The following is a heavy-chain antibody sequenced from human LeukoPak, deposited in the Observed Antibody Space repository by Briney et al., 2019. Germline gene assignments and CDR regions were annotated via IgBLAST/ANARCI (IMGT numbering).Heavy chain of an antibody. CDR1: GFIFSNYG. CDR2: ISASGSAT. J-gene: IGHJ4*02. Sequence: GGSLRLSCAASGFIFSNYGMNWVRQAPGKGLEWVAAISASGSATSYADSVRGRFTISRDNSKSTTYLQMNSLRAEDTAVFYCAKDSNGWYQRGSNYFDYWGQGTLVTVSS. D-gene: IGHD6-19*01. V-gene: IGHV3-23*01. CDR3: AKDSNGWYQRGSNYFDY.